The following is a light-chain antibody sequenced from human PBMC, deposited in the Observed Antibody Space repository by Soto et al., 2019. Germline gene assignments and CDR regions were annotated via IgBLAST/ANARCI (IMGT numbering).Light chain of an antibody. V-gene: IGKV3-11*01. CDR1: QSVSNY. CDR2: GAS. Sequence: EIVLTQSPATLSLSPGERATLSCRASQSVSNYLAWYQQKPGQAPRLLIYGASNRATGIPARFTGSGSGTDFALTITSLEPEDFAVYYCQHRGEWPRTFGQGTKLEIK. J-gene: IGKJ2*01. CDR3: QHRGEWPRT.